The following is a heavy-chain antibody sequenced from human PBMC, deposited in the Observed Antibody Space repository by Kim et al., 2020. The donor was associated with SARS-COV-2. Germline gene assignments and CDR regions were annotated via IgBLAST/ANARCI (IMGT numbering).Heavy chain of an antibody. J-gene: IGHJ6*02. D-gene: IGHD5-12*01. Sequence: VKGRVTISRDNAKNSLYLQMSSLRAEDTAVYYCARGGYSGYDYYYYGMDVWGQGTTVTVSS. CDR3: ARGGYSGYDYYYYGMDV. V-gene: IGHV3-11*06.